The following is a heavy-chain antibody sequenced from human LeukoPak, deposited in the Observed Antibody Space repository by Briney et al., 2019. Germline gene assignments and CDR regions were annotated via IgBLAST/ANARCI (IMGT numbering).Heavy chain of an antibody. CDR3: ARAHYGDYQRGLFDY. Sequence: GGSLRLSCAASGFTFSSYEMNWVRQAPGKGLEWVSYISSSGSTIYYADSVKGRFTISRDNAKNSLYLQMNSLRAEDTAVYYCARAHYGDYQRGLFDYWGQGTLVTVSS. D-gene: IGHD4-17*01. CDR1: GFTFSSYE. CDR2: ISSSGSTI. V-gene: IGHV3-48*03. J-gene: IGHJ4*02.